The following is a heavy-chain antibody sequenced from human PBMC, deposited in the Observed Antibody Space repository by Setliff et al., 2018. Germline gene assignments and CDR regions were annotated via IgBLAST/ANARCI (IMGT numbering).Heavy chain of an antibody. CDR2: ITWNGART. J-gene: IGHJ4*02. Sequence: GESLKISCAASGFTFDDYGMSWVRQAPGKGLEWVSGITWNGARTGYADSVKGRFTISRDNAKNSLYLQVNSLRAEDTALYYCARVRGSGWPFDYWGQGTLVTVSS. D-gene: IGHD6-19*01. CDR1: GFTFDDYG. CDR3: ARVRGSGWPFDY. V-gene: IGHV3-20*04.